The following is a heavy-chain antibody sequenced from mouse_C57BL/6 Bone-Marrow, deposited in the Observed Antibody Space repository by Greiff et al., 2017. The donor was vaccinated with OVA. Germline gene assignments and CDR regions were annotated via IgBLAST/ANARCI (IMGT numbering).Heavy chain of an antibody. J-gene: IGHJ3*01. Sequence: VKLQQSGAELARPGASVKLSCKASGYTFTSYGISWVKQRTGQGLEWIGEIYPRSGNTYYNEKFKGKATLTADKSSSTAYMELRSLTSEDSAVYFCARLNLAGFAYWGQGTLVTVSA. CDR3: ARLNLAGFAY. CDR2: IYPRSGNT. V-gene: IGHV1-81*01. CDR1: GYTFTSYG.